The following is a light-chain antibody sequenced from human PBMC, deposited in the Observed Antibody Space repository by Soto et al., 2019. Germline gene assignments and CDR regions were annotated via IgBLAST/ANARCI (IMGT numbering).Light chain of an antibody. CDR1: QSVRSY. J-gene: IGKJ4*01. CDR3: QQRSNWLT. CDR2: DAS. Sequence: EILLTQSPATLSLSPGERATLSCRASQSVRSYLAWYQQKPGQAPRLLIYDASNRATGIPARLSGSGSGTDFTLTISSIAPEDFAVYYCQQRSNWLTLGGGTKVDI. V-gene: IGKV3-11*01.